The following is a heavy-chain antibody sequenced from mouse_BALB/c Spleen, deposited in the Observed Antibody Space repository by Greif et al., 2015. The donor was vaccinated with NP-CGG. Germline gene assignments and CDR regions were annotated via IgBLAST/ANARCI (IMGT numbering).Heavy chain of an antibody. V-gene: IGHV5-17*02. CDR3: ARTTVVAYYAMDY. Sequence: EVKVVESGGGLVQPGGSRKLSCAASGFTFSSFGMHWVRQAPEKGLEWVAYISSGSSTIYYADTAKGRFTISRDNPKNTLFLQMTSLRSEDTAMYYCARTTVVAYYAMDYWGQGTSVTVSS. J-gene: IGHJ4*01. CDR1: GFTFSSFG. D-gene: IGHD1-1*01. CDR2: ISSGSSTI.